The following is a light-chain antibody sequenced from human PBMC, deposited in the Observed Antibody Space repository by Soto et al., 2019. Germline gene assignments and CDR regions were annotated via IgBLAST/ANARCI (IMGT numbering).Light chain of an antibody. V-gene: IGKV1-27*01. J-gene: IGKJ1*01. CDR3: QNDNSTQWT. CDR1: QGISNY. CDR2: AAS. Sequence: DIQMTQAPSSLSASVGYRVTITCRASQGISNYLDWYQQKPGKVPKLLIYAASTLQSGVPSRFSGSGSGTNFTLTSSSQQPEDVATYFCQNDNSTQWTFGQGTKVEIK.